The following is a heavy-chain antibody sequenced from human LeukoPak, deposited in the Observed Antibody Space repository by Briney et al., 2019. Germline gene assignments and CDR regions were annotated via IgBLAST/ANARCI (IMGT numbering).Heavy chain of an antibody. CDR2: IIPIFGTA. V-gene: IGHV1-69*05. CDR1: GGTFSSYA. Sequence: ASVKVSCKASGGTFSSYAISWVRQAPGQGLEWMGGIIPIFGTANYAQKFQGRVTMTRDTSTSTVYMELSSLRSEDTAVYYCARDIEPDCSTTSCYIKAFDMWGQGTMVTVSS. J-gene: IGHJ3*02. CDR3: ARDIEPDCSTTSCYIKAFDM. D-gene: IGHD2-2*02.